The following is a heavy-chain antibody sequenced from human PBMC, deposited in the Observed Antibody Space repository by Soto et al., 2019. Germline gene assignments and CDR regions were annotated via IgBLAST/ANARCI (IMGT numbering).Heavy chain of an antibody. Sequence: VSLTFAVSGGSIDNNCYSWTWSRRQPGKGVEGSGTNNSRGSTYYNPSLKSQLTISLDTSKNHFSLRLDPVTPADPAISYCARGGSGSKAFYWFDPWGQGTMVTVSS. CDR3: ARGGSGSKAFYWFDP. V-gene: IGHV4-31*11. D-gene: IGHD6-25*01. CDR1: GGSIDNNCYS. J-gene: IGHJ5*02. CDR2: NNSRGST.